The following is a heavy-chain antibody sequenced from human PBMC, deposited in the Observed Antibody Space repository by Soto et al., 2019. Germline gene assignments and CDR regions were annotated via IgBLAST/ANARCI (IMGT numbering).Heavy chain of an antibody. J-gene: IGHJ4*02. V-gene: IGHV1-69*01. D-gene: IGHD1-1*01. CDR2: IIPRFGTT. Sequence: QVQLVQSGAEVKKPGSSVRVSCKASGDSFSKYTVNWVRQAPRQGLEWMGGIIPRFGTTNFAPTLQDRVTITAYESMNTVYMELSSLRSEDTALYYCARGRGFYNSGLSQLDSWGQGTLVTVSS. CDR3: ARGRGFYNSGLSQLDS. CDR1: GDSFSKYT.